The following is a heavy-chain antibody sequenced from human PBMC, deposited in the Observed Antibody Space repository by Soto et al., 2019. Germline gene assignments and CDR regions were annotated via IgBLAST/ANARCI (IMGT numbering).Heavy chain of an antibody. Sequence: QVQLVQSGAEVKKPGSSVKVSCKASGGTFSSYAISWVRQAPGQGLEWMGGIIPIFGTANYAQKFQGRVTITADESSSTADMELRRRSSEYTAVYYCARSRYCTSTSSHPSSFRSYYSGMDVWGQGTTVTVSS. CDR2: IIPIFGTA. D-gene: IGHD2-2*01. J-gene: IGHJ6*02. CDR3: ARSRYCTSTSSHPSSFRSYYSGMDV. CDR1: GGTFSSYA. V-gene: IGHV1-69*12.